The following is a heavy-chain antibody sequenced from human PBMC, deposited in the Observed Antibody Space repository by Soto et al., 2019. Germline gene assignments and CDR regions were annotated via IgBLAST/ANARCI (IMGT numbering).Heavy chain of an antibody. CDR1: GYTFTNYG. CDR2: INTNNGNT. CDR3: AIKRCIGACHPLDP. V-gene: IGHV1-18*01. D-gene: IGHD2-15*01. Sequence: ASVKGSCKASGYTFTNYGISWVRQAPGQGLEWMGWINTNNGNTKYEQKFQDRVTMTTDTSTSTAYMELRSLRSDDTAVYYCAIKRCIGACHPLDPWGQGTLVTV. J-gene: IGHJ5*02.